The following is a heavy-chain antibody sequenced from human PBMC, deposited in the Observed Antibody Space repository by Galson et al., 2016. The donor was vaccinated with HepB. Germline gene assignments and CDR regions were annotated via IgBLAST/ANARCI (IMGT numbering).Heavy chain of an antibody. Sequence: PALVKPTQTLTLTCTFSGFSLSTSGVGVGWIRQPPGKALEWPAPIYWDDDKRYSPSLESRLTITKDPPKNQVVLTMINMDPVDTATYYCAHRAYSGYDWESNWFDPWGQGTLVTVSS. J-gene: IGHJ5*02. CDR3: AHRAYSGYDWESNWFDP. CDR1: GFSLSTSGVG. V-gene: IGHV2-5*02. CDR2: IYWDDDK. D-gene: IGHD5-12*01.